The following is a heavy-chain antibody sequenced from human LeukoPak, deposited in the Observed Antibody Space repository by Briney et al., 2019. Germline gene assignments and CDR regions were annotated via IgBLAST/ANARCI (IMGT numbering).Heavy chain of an antibody. D-gene: IGHD6-13*01. V-gene: IGHV3-74*01. CDR3: VRGGIASAFDI. CDR2: IISNENSA. J-gene: IGHJ3*02. Sequence: PGGSLRLSCAASGFTFSSHWMHWVRQAPGKGLVWVSRIISNENSAAYADSVKGRFTISRDNAKNTLYLQMNSLRAEDTAVYYCVRGGIASAFDIWGQGTMVTVSS. CDR1: GFTFSSHW.